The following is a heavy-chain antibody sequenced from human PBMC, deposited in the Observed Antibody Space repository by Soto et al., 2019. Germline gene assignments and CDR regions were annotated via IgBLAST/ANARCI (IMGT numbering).Heavy chain of an antibody. J-gene: IGHJ4*02. CDR2: FIPVVGTT. CDR3: AIDVWGRGGYYLDS. V-gene: IGHV1-69*01. CDR1: GGTFNSFG. Sequence: QVHVVQSGAEVKKPGSSVKVTCKAFGGTFNSFGINWVRQAPGQGLEWMGGFIPVVGTTTYAQKFRDRVTLVADGATITADMELSSLTSDDTAGYYCAIDVWGRGGYYLDSWGQGTLVTVSS. D-gene: IGHD7-27*01.